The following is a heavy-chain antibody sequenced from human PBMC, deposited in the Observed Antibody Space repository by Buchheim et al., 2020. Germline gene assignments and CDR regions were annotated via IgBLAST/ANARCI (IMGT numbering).Heavy chain of an antibody. Sequence: EVQLVESGGGLVQPGGSLRLSCAASGFIFSSNWMHWVRQAPGKGLVWVSRINSDGSSVFYADSVEGRFTISRDNAKNTLYLQMNSLRAEDTAVYYCARGGDDYGDYYGLDVWGQGTT. CDR3: ARGGDDYGDYYGLDV. V-gene: IGHV3-74*01. D-gene: IGHD4-17*01. CDR2: INSDGSSV. CDR1: GFIFSSNW. J-gene: IGHJ6*02.